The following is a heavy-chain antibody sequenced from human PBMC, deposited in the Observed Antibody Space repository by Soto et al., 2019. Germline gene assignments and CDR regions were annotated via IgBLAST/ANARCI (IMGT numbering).Heavy chain of an antibody. CDR3: ARDRFASSWSYFEY. Sequence: QVQLVESGGGVVQPGRSLRLSCAASGFTFSMHWVRQAPGKGLEWVAVISYDGGNKYYADSVRGRFTISRDNSNKTLYLQMNSLRPEDTALYDCARDRFASSWSYFEYWGQGTLVTVSS. V-gene: IGHV3-30-3*01. CDR2: ISYDGGNK. J-gene: IGHJ4*02. D-gene: IGHD6-13*01. CDR1: GFTFS.